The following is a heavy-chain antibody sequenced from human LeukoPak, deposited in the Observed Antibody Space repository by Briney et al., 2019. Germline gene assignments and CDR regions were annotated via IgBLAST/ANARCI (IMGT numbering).Heavy chain of an antibody. V-gene: IGHV3-9*01. CDR1: EFAFSNYA. CDR2: ISWNSGSI. J-gene: IGHJ4*02. D-gene: IGHD2-2*01. Sequence: GESLRLSCAASEFAFSNYAMSWVRQAPGKGLEWVSAISWNSGSIGYADSVKGRFTISRDNAKNSLYLQMNSLRAEDTAFYYCVKERSRTGYFDYWGQGTLVTVSS. CDR3: VKERSRTGYFDY.